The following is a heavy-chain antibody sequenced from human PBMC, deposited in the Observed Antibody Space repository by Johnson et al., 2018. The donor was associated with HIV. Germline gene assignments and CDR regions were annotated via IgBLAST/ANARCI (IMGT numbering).Heavy chain of an antibody. Sequence: EQLEESGGGLVQPGGSLRLSCAASGFTVSSNYMSWVRQAPGKGLEWVSVIYSGGSTYYADSVKGRFTISRDHSKNTLYLQINILRAEDTAVYYCARVSNHAFDIWGQGTMVTVSS. V-gene: IGHV3-66*01. CDR3: ARVSNHAFDI. J-gene: IGHJ3*02. CDR2: IYSGGST. CDR1: GFTVSSNY.